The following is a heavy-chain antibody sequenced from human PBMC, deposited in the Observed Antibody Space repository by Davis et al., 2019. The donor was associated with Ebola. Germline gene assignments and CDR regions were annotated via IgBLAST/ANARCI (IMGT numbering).Heavy chain of an antibody. V-gene: IGHV4-59*08. D-gene: IGHD6-6*01. Sequence: SETLSLTCTVSGGSISGYYWSWIRRPPGKGLEWIGYLYYSGSTHYNPSLKNRVTISVDTSKNHFSLNLSSVTAADTAVYYCARQSSSSWGDYWGQGTLVTVSS. CDR2: LYYSGST. J-gene: IGHJ4*02. CDR1: GGSISGYY. CDR3: ARQSSSSWGDY.